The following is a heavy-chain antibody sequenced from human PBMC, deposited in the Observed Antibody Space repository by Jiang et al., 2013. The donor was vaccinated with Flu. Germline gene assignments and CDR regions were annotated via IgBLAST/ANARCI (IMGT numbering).Heavy chain of an antibody. CDR2: INPNSGGT. CDR3: ARVLHDSSGHDAFDI. Sequence: VQLVESGAEVKKPGASVKVSCKASGYTFTGYYMHWVRQAPGQGLEWMGRINPNSGGTNYAQKFQGRVTMTRDTSISTVYMELSRLRSDDTVVYYCARVLHDSSGHDAFDIWGQGTMVTVSS. CDR1: GYTFTGYY. J-gene: IGHJ3*02. D-gene: IGHD3-22*01. V-gene: IGHV1-2*05.